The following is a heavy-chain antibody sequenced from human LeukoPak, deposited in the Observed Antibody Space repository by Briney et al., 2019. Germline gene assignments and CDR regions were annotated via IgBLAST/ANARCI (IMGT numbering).Heavy chain of an antibody. CDR2: ISGSGGST. CDR3: ASMGYCSGGSCYSGRDWYFDL. V-gene: IGHV3-23*01. D-gene: IGHD2-15*01. J-gene: IGHJ2*01. CDR1: GFTFSSYA. Sequence: GGSLRLSCAASGFTFSSYAMSWVRQAPGEGLEWVSAISGSGGSTYYADSVKGRFTISRDNSKNTLYLQMNSLRAEDTAVYYCASMGYCSGGSCYSGRDWYFDLWGRGTLVTVSS.